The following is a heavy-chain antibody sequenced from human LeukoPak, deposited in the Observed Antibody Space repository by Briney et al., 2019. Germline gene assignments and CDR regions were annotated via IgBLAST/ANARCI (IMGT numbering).Heavy chain of an antibody. Sequence: GGSLRLSCAASGFTFSSYAMSWVRQAPGKGLEWVSAISGSGGSTYYADSVKGRFTISRDNSKNTLYLQMNSLRAEDTAVYYCAKDGWITMIVTEPFGYWGQGTLVTVSS. V-gene: IGHV3-23*01. CDR2: ISGSGGST. D-gene: IGHD3-22*01. CDR3: AKDGWITMIVTEPFGY. CDR1: GFTFSSYA. J-gene: IGHJ4*02.